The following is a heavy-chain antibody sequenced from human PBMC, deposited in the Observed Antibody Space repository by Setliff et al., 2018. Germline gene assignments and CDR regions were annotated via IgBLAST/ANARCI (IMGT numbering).Heavy chain of an antibody. CDR1: GGSLSSYNY. J-gene: IGHJ4*02. D-gene: IGHD6-6*01. Sequence: SETLSLTCTVSGGSLSSYNYWSWIRQPAGKGLEWIGHIYTSGTTNYSPSLKSRVTMSVDTSKNQFSLKLSSVTAADTAVYYCARGRNVAARLLDSWGQGARVTVSS. CDR2: IYTSGTT. V-gene: IGHV4-4*07. CDR3: ARGRNVAARLLDS.